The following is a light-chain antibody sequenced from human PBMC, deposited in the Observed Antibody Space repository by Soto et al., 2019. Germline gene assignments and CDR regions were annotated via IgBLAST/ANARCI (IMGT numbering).Light chain of an antibody. CDR1: QSVSKNF. V-gene: IGKV3-20*01. CDR3: HQYGSSPPT. CDR2: GAS. Sequence: EIVLTQSPGTLSLSAGERATLSCRASQSVSKNFLAWYQQKPGQAPRLLINGASSRATGIPDRFSGSGSGTVFSLTIVRLEPEDFAVYFCHQYGSSPPTFGGGIKVAIK. J-gene: IGKJ4*01.